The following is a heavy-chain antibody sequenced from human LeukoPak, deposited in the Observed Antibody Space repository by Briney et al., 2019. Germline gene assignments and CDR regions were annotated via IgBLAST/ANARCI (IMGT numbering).Heavy chain of an antibody. D-gene: IGHD3-22*01. CDR3: ARGTYDSRGYANIDY. Sequence: PGGTLTLSCAASGFTFDDFAMHWVRQGPATGQELVSLISWDAGGIYYSDSVKGRFTISRDNNKNSLSLQMNSLRGEDTAFYYCARGTYDSRGYANIDYWGQGTLVTVSS. J-gene: IGHJ4*02. CDR2: ISWDAGGI. CDR1: GFTFDDFA. V-gene: IGHV3-43D*03.